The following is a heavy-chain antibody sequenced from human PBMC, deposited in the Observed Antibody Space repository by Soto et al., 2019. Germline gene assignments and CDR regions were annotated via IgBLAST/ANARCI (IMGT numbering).Heavy chain of an antibody. CDR1: GDSITSAGHF. D-gene: IGHD2-8*01. Sequence: QVQLLESGPGLVKPSQTLSLTCSVSGDSITSAGHFWTWIRQFPGKGLEWIGYIYYSGATNYSPSLKSRVTMSLETPKNQFSLKLISVTAADTAVYYCAGQRDIYCADGVCYRGGFDPWGQGILVTVSS. V-gene: IGHV4-31*03. J-gene: IGHJ5*02. CDR2: IYYSGAT. CDR3: AGQRDIYCADGVCYRGGFDP.